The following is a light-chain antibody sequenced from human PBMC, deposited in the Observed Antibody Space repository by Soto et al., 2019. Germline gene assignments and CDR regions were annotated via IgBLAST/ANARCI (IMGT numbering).Light chain of an antibody. CDR2: GST. J-gene: IGLJ1*01. V-gene: IGLV1-40*01. CDR3: QSYDTSLSGARV. Sequence: QSALTQPPSVSGAPGQRVTISCTGGSSNIGAGYDVNWYQQFPGTVPRLLIYGSTNRTSGVPDRFSGSKSGTSASLAITGLQAEDEAHYHCQSYDTSLSGARVFGTGTKVTVL. CDR1: SSNIGAGYD.